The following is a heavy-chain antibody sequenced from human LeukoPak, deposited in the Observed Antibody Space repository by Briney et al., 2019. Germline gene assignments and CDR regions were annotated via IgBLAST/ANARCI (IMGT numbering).Heavy chain of an antibody. CDR2: ISSSSSYI. D-gene: IGHD3-3*01. CDR3: ARGGAVLRFLEWLFDAFDI. Sequence: TGGSLRLSCAASGFTFSSYAMSWVRQAPGKGLEWVSSISSSSSYIYYADSVKGRFTISRDNAKNSLYLQMNSLRAEDTAVYYCARGGAVLRFLEWLFDAFDIWGQGTMVTVSS. V-gene: IGHV3-21*01. J-gene: IGHJ3*02. CDR1: GFTFSSYA.